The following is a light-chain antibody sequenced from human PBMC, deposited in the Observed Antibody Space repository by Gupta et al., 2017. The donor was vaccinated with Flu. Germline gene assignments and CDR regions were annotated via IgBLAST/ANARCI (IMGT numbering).Light chain of an antibody. Sequence: DIVMTQSPDSLAVSLGERATINCRSSRSVLYNSNNKNYLVWYQQKPGQPPKLLIYWASTREFGVSDRFRGSGFGKNLHLTISSRQEEDVAVYYYQQYEHYSSWTFGQGTKVEIK. CDR1: RSVLYNSNNKNY. J-gene: IGKJ1*01. CDR2: WAS. V-gene: IGKV4-1*01. CDR3: QQYEHYSSWT.